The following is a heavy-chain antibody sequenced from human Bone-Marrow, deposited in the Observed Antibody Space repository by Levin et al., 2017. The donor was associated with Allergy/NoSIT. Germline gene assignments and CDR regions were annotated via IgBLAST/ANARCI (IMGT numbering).Heavy chain of an antibody. D-gene: IGHD5-24*01. CDR2: IYPGDSDT. CDR3: ARSPLVEMATIHYFDY. V-gene: IGHV5-51*01. J-gene: IGHJ4*02. CDR1: GYSFTSYW. Sequence: GGSLRLSCKGSGYSFTSYWIGWVRQMPGKGLEWMGIIYPGDSDTRYSPSFQGQVTISADKSISTAYLQWSSLKASDTAMYYCARSPLVEMATIHYFDYWGQGTLVTVSS.